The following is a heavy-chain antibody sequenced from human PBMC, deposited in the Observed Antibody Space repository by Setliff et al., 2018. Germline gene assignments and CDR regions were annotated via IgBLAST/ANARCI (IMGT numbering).Heavy chain of an antibody. CDR2: IYYSGST. J-gene: IGHJ6*02. D-gene: IGHD3-10*01. CDR1: GGSISSSSYY. Sequence: SETLFLTCTVSGGSISSSSYYWGWIRQPPGKGLEWIGSIYYSGSTYYNPSLKSRVTISVDTSKNQFSLKLSSVTAADTAVYYCARVSSYGSGSYYYYYYGMDVWGQGTTVTVSS. V-gene: IGHV4-39*01. CDR3: ARVSSYGSGSYYYYYYGMDV.